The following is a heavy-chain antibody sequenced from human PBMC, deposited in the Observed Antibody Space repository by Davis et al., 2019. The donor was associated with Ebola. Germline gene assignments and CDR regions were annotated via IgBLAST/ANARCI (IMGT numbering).Heavy chain of an antibody. CDR3: ATPWGGGAFDI. CDR1: GYTFTGHY. Sequence: ASVKVSCKASGYTFTGHYMYWVRQAPGQGLVWMGWINPNSGGTNYAQKFQGRVTMTRDTSINTVYMELSSLRSDDTAGYYWATPWGGGAFDIWGQGTMVTVSS. D-gene: IGHD3-16*01. V-gene: IGHV1-2*02. J-gene: IGHJ3*02. CDR2: INPNSGGT.